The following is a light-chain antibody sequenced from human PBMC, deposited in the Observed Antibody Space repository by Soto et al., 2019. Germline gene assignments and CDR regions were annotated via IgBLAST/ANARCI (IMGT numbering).Light chain of an antibody. CDR1: QSVTTN. Sequence: EVVMTQSPATLSVSPGERATLSCRASQSVTTNMAWYQQKPGQAPRLLIYDASNRATGIPARFSGSGSGTEFTLSISSLQPEDFATYYCQQGYSTTPITFGQGTRLEIK. CDR3: QQGYSTTPIT. J-gene: IGKJ5*01. V-gene: IGKV3D-15*01. CDR2: DAS.